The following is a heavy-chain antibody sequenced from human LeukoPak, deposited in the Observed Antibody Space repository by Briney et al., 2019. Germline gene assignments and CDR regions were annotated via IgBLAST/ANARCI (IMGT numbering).Heavy chain of an antibody. J-gene: IGHJ4*02. CDR1: GYSFTNYW. CDR3: ARRGSSGYYSRSGGVDY. V-gene: IGHV5-51*01. CDR2: IYPGDSDT. D-gene: IGHD3-22*01. Sequence: GESLKISCKGSGYSFTNYWIGWVRQMPGKGLEWMGIIYPGDSDTRYSPSFEGQVTISANTSINTAYLQWSSLKASDTAMYYCARRGSSGYYSRSGGVDYWGQGTLVTVSS.